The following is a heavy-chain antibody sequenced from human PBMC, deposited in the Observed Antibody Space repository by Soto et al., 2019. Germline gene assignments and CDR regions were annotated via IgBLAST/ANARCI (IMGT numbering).Heavy chain of an antibody. V-gene: IGHV1-18*01. Sequence: VKVSCKASGYTFTSYGISWVRQAPGQGLEWMGWISAYNGNTNYAQKLQGRVTMTTDTSTSTAYMELRSLRSDDTAVYYCARDSRFLRITIFGVPHTPYDYWGQGTLVTVSS. CDR2: ISAYNGNT. CDR3: ARDSRFLRITIFGVPHTPYDY. D-gene: IGHD3-3*01. CDR1: GYTFTSYG. J-gene: IGHJ4*02.